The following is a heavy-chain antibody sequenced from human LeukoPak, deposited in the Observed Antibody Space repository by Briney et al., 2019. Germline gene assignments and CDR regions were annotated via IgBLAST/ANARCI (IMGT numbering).Heavy chain of an antibody. J-gene: IGHJ4*02. CDR3: ARRDDNSAHDC. V-gene: IGHV3-64D*09. D-gene: IGHD5-24*01. CDR2: ITGNGDIT. Sequence: GGSLILSCSASGFTFSYYIMHWVRQAPGKGLETVSAITGNGDITYYGDSVKGRFTISRDNSKNTLYLQMSSLRTEDTAMYYCARRDDNSAHDCWGQGTLVTVSS. CDR1: GFTFSYYI.